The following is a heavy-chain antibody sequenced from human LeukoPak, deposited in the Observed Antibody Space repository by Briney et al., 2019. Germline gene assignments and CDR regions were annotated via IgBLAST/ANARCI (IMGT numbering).Heavy chain of an antibody. Sequence: SETLSLTCTVSGGSISSGSYYWSWIRQPAGTGLEWIGRIYTSGSTNYNPSLKSRVTISVDTSKNQFSLKLNSVTAADTAVYYCAREGSGSYGWYFDYWGQGTLVTVSS. CDR2: IYTSGST. CDR3: AREGSGSYGWYFDY. J-gene: IGHJ4*02. CDR1: GGSISSGSYY. V-gene: IGHV4-61*02. D-gene: IGHD1-26*01.